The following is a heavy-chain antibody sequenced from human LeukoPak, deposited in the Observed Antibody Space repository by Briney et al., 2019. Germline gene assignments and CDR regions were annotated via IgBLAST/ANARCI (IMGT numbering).Heavy chain of an antibody. CDR2: ISASGSGT. Sequence: GGSLRLSCAAFGFTFSSYAMNWVRQAPGKGLEWVSSISASGSGTYYADSVKGRFTISRDNSKNTLFLQMNSLRAEDTAVYYCAKDRSCTGSSCNVGSWGQGTMVTVSS. CDR1: GFTFSSYA. V-gene: IGHV3-23*01. D-gene: IGHD2-2*01. J-gene: IGHJ3*01. CDR3: AKDRSCTGSSCNVGS.